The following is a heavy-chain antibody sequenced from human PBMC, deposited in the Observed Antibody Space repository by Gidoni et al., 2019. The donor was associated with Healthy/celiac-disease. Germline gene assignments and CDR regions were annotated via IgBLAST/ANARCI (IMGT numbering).Heavy chain of an antibody. V-gene: IGHV5-51*01. CDR3: ARGSFGSSSVVDY. Sequence: VQLAQSGAEAKKLGESVAIYCKGSGYSFTSYWIGWVLQMPGKGLEWMGIIYPGDSDTRYSPSFQGQVTISADKSISTAYLQWSSLKASDTAMYYCARGSFGSSSVVDYWGQGTLVTVSS. J-gene: IGHJ4*02. CDR2: IYPGDSDT. D-gene: IGHD6-6*01. CDR1: GYSFTSYW.